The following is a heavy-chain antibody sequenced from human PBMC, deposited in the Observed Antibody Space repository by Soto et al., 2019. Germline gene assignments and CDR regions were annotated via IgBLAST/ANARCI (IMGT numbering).Heavy chain of an antibody. CDR2: IYPGDSDT. Sequence: GESLKISCKGSGYTFTSYWIGWVRQMPGEGLEWLGVIYPGDSDTRYSPSFQGQVTISADKSINTAYLQWGSLKASDSAIYYCARSAGNAGRFSKYWGQGSLVAVS. CDR1: GYTFTSYW. V-gene: IGHV5-51*01. CDR3: ARSAGNAGRFSKY. D-gene: IGHD2-15*01. J-gene: IGHJ4*02.